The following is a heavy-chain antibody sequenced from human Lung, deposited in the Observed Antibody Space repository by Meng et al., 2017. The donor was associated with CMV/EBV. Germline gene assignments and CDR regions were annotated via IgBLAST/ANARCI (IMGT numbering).Heavy chain of an antibody. CDR2: IHPHRGDT. J-gene: IGHJ4*02. Sequence: ASXXVSCKASGYTFTAHYFNWVRQAPGQGLEWMGWIHPHRGDTNYAQQFQGRVTLTSDTSINTGYMELTRLTSDDTAVYYCARDNNWGPDYWGQGTLVTVSS. D-gene: IGHD7-27*01. CDR1: GYTFTAHY. V-gene: IGHV1-2*02. CDR3: ARDNNWGPDY.